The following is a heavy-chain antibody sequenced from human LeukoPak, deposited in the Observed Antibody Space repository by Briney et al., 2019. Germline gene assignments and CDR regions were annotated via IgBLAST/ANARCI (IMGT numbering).Heavy chain of an antibody. J-gene: IGHJ5*02. CDR3: ARGRWLKLWFGELFFDP. V-gene: IGHV4-30-2*01. CDR1: GGSISSGGYS. CDR2: IYHSGST. D-gene: IGHD3-10*01. Sequence: SETLSLTCAVSGGSISSGGYSWSWIRQPPGKGLEWIGYIYHSGSTYYNPSLKSRVTISVDRSKNQFSLKLSSVTAADTAVYYCARGRWLKLWFGELFFDPWGQGTLVTVSS.